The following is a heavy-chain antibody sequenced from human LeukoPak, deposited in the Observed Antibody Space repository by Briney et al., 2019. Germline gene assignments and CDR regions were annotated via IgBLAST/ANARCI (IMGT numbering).Heavy chain of an antibody. V-gene: IGHV1-18*01. CDR1: GYTFTSYG. D-gene: IGHD3-3*01. CDR2: ISAYNGNT. J-gene: IGHJ4*02. Sequence: ASVTVSCTASGYTFTSYGISWVRQAPGQGLEWMGWISAYNGNTNYAQKLQGRVTMTTDTSTSTAYMELRSLRSDDTAVYYCARDGYYDFWSGSYHFDYWGQGTLVTVSS. CDR3: ARDGYYDFWSGSYHFDY.